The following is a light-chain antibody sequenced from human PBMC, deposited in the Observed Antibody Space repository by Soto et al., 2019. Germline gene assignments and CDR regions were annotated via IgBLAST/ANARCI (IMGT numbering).Light chain of an antibody. CDR1: SSDVGGYNY. V-gene: IGLV2-14*01. CDR3: SSYTSSSTPYV. CDR2: DVS. Sequence: QSVLTQHASVSGSPGQSITISCTGTSSDVGGYNYVSWYQQHPGKAPKLMIYDVSNRPSGVSNRFSGSKSGNTASLTISGLQAEDEADYYCSSYTSSSTPYVFGTGTRSPS. J-gene: IGLJ1*01.